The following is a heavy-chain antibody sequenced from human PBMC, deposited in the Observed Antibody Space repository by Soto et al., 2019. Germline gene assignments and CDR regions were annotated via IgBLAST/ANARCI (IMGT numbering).Heavy chain of an antibody. CDR2: ISGSGDST. CDR1: GFTFSSYGMTFSSYA. J-gene: IGHJ6*02. CDR3: AKFREYYQGSGRRTYYFYRMDV. Sequence: PGGSLRLSCAASGFTFSSYGMTFSSYAMSWVRQAPGKGLEWVSTISGSGDSTYYADSVKGRFTISRDNSKNTLFLQMNSLRAGDTALYYYAKFREYYQGSGRRTYYFYRMDVWGQGTTVTVSS. V-gene: IGHV3-23*01. D-gene: IGHD3-10*01.